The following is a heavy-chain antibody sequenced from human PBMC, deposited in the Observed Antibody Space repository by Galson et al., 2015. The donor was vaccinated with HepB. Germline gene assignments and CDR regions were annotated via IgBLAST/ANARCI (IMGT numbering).Heavy chain of an antibody. CDR3: ARIGYSSSSTDY. J-gene: IGHJ4*02. CDR1: GFTFSHYW. V-gene: IGHV3-7*05. CDR2: INQDGSVK. D-gene: IGHD6-6*01. Sequence: SLRLSCAVSGFTFSHYWMSWVRQAPGKGLEWVANINQDGSVKYYVDSVEGRFTISRDNAKNSLFLQMNILRVEDTAVYYCARIGYSSSSTDYWGLGTLVTVSS.